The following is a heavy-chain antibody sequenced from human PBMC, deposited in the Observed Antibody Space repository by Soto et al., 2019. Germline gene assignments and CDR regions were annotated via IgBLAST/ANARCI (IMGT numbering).Heavy chain of an antibody. D-gene: IGHD2-2*01. Sequence: EVQLVESGGGLVQPGESLRLSCAAYEFSVSSNYMSWVRQAPVKALEWVSVIYATGTTYYADSVRGRFTISRDSYKNTLYLQMNSPRAEDTAVYYCARNPYCFTSGCYYTDYWGQGTLVTVSS. J-gene: IGHJ4*02. CDR2: IYATGTT. CDR3: ARNPYCFTSGCYYTDY. V-gene: IGHV3-66*01. CDR1: EFSVSSNY.